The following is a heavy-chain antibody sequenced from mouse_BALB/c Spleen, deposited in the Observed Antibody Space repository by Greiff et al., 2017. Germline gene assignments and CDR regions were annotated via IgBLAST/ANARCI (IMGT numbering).Heavy chain of an antibody. Sequence: EVQLVESGGGLVQPKGSLKLSCAASGFTFNTYAMNWVRQAPGKGLEWVARIRSKSNNYATYYADSVKDRFTISRDDSQSMLYLQMNNLKTEDTAMYYCVRTGTGFYAMDYWGQGTSVTVSS. J-gene: IGHJ4*01. D-gene: IGHD4-1*01. V-gene: IGHV10-1*02. CDR2: IRSKSNNYAT. CDR3: VRTGTGFYAMDY. CDR1: GFTFNTYA.